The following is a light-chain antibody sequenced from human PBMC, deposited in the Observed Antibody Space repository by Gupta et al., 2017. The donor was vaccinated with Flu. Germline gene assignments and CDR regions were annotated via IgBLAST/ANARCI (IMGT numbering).Light chain of an antibody. J-gene: IGKJ2*01. Sequence: DIVLTQFRLSLPVTAGEPTYISCRSSQSLLHSNGYNYLDWYLQKPGQSPQLLIYLGSNRASGVPDRFSGSGSGTDFTLKISRVEAEDFGVYYCMQALQTPGTFGQGTKLEIK. CDR2: LGS. CDR1: QSLLHSNGYNY. V-gene: IGKV2-28*01. CDR3: MQALQTPGT.